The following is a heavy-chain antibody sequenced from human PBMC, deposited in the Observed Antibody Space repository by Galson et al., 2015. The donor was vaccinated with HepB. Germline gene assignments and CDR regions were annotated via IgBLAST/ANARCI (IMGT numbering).Heavy chain of an antibody. CDR1: GYTFTSYG. V-gene: IGHV1-18*04. Sequence: SVKVSCKASGYTFTSYGISWVRQAPGQGLEWMGWISAYNGNTNYAQKLQGRVTMTTDTSTSTAYMELRSLRSDDTAVYYCARERGGNYDYVWGSYRIYYYYYGMDVWGQGTTVTVSS. D-gene: IGHD3-16*02. CDR2: ISAYNGNT. CDR3: ARERGGNYDYVWGSYRIYYYYYGMDV. J-gene: IGHJ6*02.